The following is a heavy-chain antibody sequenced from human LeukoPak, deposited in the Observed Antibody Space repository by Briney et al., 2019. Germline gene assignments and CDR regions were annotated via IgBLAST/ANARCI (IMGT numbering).Heavy chain of an antibody. CDR1: AFRLNAYN. J-gene: IGHJ4*02. CDR3: AREMATI. V-gene: IGHV3-21*04. D-gene: IGHD5-24*01. Sequence: GGSLRLSCAASAFRLNAYNMNWVRDAPGKGLEWVSSISYTGTYTYYADSVKGRFTISRDNSKNTLYLQMNSLRAEDTAVYYCAREMATIWGQGTLVTVSS. CDR2: ISYTGTYT.